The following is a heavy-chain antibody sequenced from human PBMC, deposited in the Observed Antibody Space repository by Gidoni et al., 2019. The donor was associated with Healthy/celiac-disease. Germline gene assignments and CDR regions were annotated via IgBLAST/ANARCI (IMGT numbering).Heavy chain of an antibody. D-gene: IGHD6-13*01. CDR3: ARDLEAGTNEDY. CDR1: GFPFSDYY. CDR2: ISSSSSYT. V-gene: IGHV3-11*05. Sequence: QVQLVESGGGLVKPGGSLRLSCAASGFPFSDYYMSWIRQAPGKGLEWVSYISSSSSYTNYADSVKGRFTISRDNAKNSLYLQMNSLRAEDTAVYYCARDLEAGTNEDYWGQGTLVTVSS. J-gene: IGHJ4*02.